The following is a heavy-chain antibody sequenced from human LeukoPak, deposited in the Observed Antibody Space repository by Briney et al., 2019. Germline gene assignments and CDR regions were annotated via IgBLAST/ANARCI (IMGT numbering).Heavy chain of an antibody. D-gene: IGHD5-18*01. V-gene: IGHV1-2*02. Sequence: ASVKVSCKASGYSFTGDYIHWVRQAPGQGLEWMGWIKPTNGYTNYAQNFQGRVTMTTDTSITTAYMDLRRLTSDDTALYYCARGGLDVMNTGLWKPLEYWGQGTPVTVSS. CDR3: ARGGLDVMNTGLWKPLEY. CDR1: GYSFTGDY. CDR2: IKPTNGYT. J-gene: IGHJ4*02.